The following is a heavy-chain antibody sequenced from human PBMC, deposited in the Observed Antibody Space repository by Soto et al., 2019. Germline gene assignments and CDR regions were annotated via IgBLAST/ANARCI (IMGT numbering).Heavy chain of an antibody. V-gene: IGHV4-31*03. D-gene: IGHD3-10*01. J-gene: IGHJ4*02. CDR3: ARVGGFGATTIDY. Sequence: SETLSLXCTVSGGSISSGGYYWSWIRQHPGKGLEWIGYIYYSGSTYYNPSLKSRVTISVDTSKNQFSLKLSSVTAADTAVYYCARVGGFGATTIDYWGQGTLVTVSS. CDR2: IYYSGST. CDR1: GGSISSGGYY.